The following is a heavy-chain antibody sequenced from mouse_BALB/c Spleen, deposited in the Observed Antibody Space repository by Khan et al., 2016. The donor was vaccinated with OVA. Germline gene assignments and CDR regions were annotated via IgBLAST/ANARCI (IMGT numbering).Heavy chain of an antibody. CDR1: GYTFTDYY. CDR3: AREWAAWFPY. J-gene: IGHJ3*01. CDR2: IYPGSDNT. V-gene: IGHV1-77*01. Sequence: QVQLQQSGAELARPGASVTLSCKASGYTFTDYYINWMRQRTGQGLEWIGEIYPGSDNTYYNEKVKGKATLTADKSSSTAYMQLSRLTSEDSAVYFCAREWAAWFPYWGQGTLVTVSA.